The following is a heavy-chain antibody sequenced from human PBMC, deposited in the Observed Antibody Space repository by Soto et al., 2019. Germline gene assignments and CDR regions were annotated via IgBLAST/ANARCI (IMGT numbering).Heavy chain of an antibody. D-gene: IGHD3-3*01. Sequence: QVKLVESGGGVVQPGRSLRLSCAVSGFTFSSYGMHWVRQAPGKGLEWVALIWYDGSSKFYADSVKGRFTISRDNSKNTLSLEMSSLRAEDTAMYYCAKRSYDFWSGYYHPFDGWGQGTLVTVSS. CDR2: IWYDGSSK. J-gene: IGHJ4*02. V-gene: IGHV3-33*06. CDR3: AKRSYDFWSGYYHPFDG. CDR1: GFTFSSYG.